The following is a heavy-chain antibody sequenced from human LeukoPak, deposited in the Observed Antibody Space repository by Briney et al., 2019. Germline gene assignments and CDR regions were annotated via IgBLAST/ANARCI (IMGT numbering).Heavy chain of an antibody. CDR3: SLLAVASPQDY. J-gene: IGHJ4*02. CDR2: ISSSGSVT. D-gene: IGHD6-19*01. V-gene: IGHV3-48*03. CDR1: GFTLSVYE. Sequence: GGSLRLSCAASGFTLSVYEMHWVRQAPGKGVEWVSDISSSGSVTYYADSVRGRFTTSRDNANNFLYLQMHSLRAEDTAIYYCSLLAVASPQDYWGQGTWVTVSS.